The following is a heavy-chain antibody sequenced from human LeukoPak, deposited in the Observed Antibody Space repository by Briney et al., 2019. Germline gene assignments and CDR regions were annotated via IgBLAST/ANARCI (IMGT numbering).Heavy chain of an antibody. Sequence: GASVKVSCKASGYTFTSYDFNWVRQATGQGLEWMGWVNPKSGNTGFAQKFQGRVTMTRNTSIGTAYMELSSLRSEDTAVYYCARAAGELLYYYYMDVWGKGTTVTVSS. J-gene: IGHJ6*03. CDR3: ARAAGELLYYYYMDV. CDR1: GYTFTSYD. CDR2: VNPKSGNT. V-gene: IGHV1-8*01. D-gene: IGHD2-21*02.